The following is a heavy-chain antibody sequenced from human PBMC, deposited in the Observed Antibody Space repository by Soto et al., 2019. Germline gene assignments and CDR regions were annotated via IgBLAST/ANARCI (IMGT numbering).Heavy chain of an antibody. V-gene: IGHV4-34*01. CDR3: ARGRKYYDFWSGYSHPRYYFNY. D-gene: IGHD3-3*01. Sequence: SQTLSLTCAVYGGSFSGYCWSWIRQPPGKGLEWIGEINHSGRTNYNPSLKSRVTKSVDTSKSQFSLKLSSVTAADTAVYYCARGRKYYDFWSGYSHPRYYFNYWGQGTLVTVSS. CDR2: INHSGRT. CDR1: GGSFSGYC. J-gene: IGHJ4*02.